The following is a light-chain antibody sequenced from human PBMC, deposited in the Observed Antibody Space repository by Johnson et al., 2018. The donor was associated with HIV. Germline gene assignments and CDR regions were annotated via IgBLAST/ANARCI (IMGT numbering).Light chain of an antibody. CDR1: SSNIGNNY. J-gene: IGLJ1*01. CDR3: GTWHTSLSGGGV. CDR2: DNN. V-gene: IGLV1-51*01. Sequence: HSVLTQPPSVSAAPGQRVTISCSGSSSNIGNNYVSWYQQLPGTAPKLLIYDNNKRPSGIPDRFSGSKSGTSATLGITGLQTGDEADYYCGTWHTSLSGGGVFGTGTKVTVL.